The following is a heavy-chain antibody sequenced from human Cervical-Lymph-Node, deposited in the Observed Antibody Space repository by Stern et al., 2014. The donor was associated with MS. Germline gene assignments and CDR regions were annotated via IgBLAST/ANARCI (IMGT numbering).Heavy chain of an antibody. V-gene: IGHV3-53*01. D-gene: IGHD1-1*01. CDR1: GFTVSRDY. CDR2: ITNVGST. Sequence: EVQLVQSGGGVIPPGGSLRLSCTASGFTVSRDYMTWVRQAPGQGLEWVSLITNVGSTFYTDSVKGRFTISRDDSKNTVYLHMTSLRAEDTAMYYCARDTSSPERSDWWGQGTLVTVSS. J-gene: IGHJ4*02. CDR3: ARDTSSPERSDW.